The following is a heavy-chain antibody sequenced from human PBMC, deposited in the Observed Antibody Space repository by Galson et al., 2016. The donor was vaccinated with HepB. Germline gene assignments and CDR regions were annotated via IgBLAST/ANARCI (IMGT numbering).Heavy chain of an antibody. CDR3: ARDINYLGY. J-gene: IGHJ4*02. CDR2: ISSSGAII. CDR1: GFTFSDYY. Sequence: SLRLSCAASGFTFSDYYMNWIRQAPGKGLEWVSYISSSGAIIYYADSVRGRFTISRDNAKNSLYLQMSSLRAEDTAMYYCARDINYLGYWGRGALVTVST. D-gene: IGHD5-24*01. V-gene: IGHV3-11*04.